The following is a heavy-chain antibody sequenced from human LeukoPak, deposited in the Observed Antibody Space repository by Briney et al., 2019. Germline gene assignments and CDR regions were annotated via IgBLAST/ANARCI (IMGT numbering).Heavy chain of an antibody. D-gene: IGHD5-18*01. J-gene: IGHJ3*02. CDR1: GFTFGDYA. V-gene: IGHV3-49*03. Sequence: GGSLRLSCTASGFTFGDYAMSWFRQAPGKGLEWVGFIRSKAYGGTTEYAASVKGRFTISRDDSKSIAYLQMNSLRAEDTAVYYCARNTPPVDTYSYGSDDAFDIWGQGTMVTVSS. CDR2: IRSKAYGGTT. CDR3: ARNTPPVDTYSYGSDDAFDI.